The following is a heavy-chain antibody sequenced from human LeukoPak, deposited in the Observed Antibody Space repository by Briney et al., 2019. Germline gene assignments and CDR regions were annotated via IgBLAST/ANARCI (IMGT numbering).Heavy chain of an antibody. CDR3: ARGYSNNFYGFDH. V-gene: IGHV1-69*06. D-gene: IGHD5-12*01. J-gene: IGHJ4*02. CDR1: EGTFTTYA. CDR2: IVPFSATI. Sequence: SVKVSCKAAEGTFTTYAISWVRQAPGQGPEWMGGIVPFSATIHYAQRFQDRVTITADKSTSTAYMGLTSLRSEDTAVYYCARGYSNNFYGFDHWGQGTLVTVSS.